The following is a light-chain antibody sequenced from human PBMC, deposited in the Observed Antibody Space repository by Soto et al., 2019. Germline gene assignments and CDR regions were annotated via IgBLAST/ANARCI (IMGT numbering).Light chain of an antibody. J-gene: IGKJ1*01. V-gene: IGKV3-11*01. CDR1: ESINNY. CDR2: DTS. CDR3: QQRTNWRGT. Sequence: IVLTQSPATLSLSPGERGTLSCRASESINNYLAWYQQKPGQPPRLLIYDTSYRVTGVPARFSGSGSGTEFTLTISSLEPEDVAVYYCQQRTNWRGTFGPGTKVESK.